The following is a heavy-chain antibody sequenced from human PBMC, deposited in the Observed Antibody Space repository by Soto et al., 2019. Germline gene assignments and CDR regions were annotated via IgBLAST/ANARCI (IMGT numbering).Heavy chain of an antibody. CDR3: ARGLVGSSSWYRNYYYYMDV. CDR1: GGSISSGGYY. V-gene: IGHV4-31*03. CDR2: INHSGST. D-gene: IGHD6-13*01. J-gene: IGHJ6*03. Sequence: SETLSLTCTVSGGSISSGGYYWSWIRQHPGKGLEWIGEINHSGSTNYNPSLKSRVTISVDTSKNQFSLKLSSVTAADTAVYYCARGLVGSSSWYRNYYYYMDVWGKGTTVTVSS.